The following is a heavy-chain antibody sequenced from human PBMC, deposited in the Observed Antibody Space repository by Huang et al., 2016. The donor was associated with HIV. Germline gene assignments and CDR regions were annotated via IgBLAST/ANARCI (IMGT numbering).Heavy chain of an antibody. CDR2: ISGSYASP. V-gene: IGHV3-23*01. J-gene: IGHJ4*03. D-gene: IGHD2-21*02. Sequence: VRLLESGGALVRPGGSLRLSCGASGFTFRSSAMSWVRQAPVKGRGRVSTISGSYASPLRASSFMGGFVRSRGTCKDPPELQMDSLRAEDTRVYYLARQDHLPLRPNDCNHFNAWDHGTLVTVS. CDR1: GFTFRSSA. CDR3: ARQDHLPLRPNDCNHFNA.